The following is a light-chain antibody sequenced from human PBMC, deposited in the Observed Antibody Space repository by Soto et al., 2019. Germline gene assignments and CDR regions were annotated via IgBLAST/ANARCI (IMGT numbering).Light chain of an antibody. Sequence: EIVLTQSPGTLSLSPGERATLSCRASQSVSRSYLAWYQQKPGQAPRLLIYGASIRATGIPDRFSGSGSGTDFTITINRLETEDFAVYYCQQYGSSPPWTFGQGTKVEIK. J-gene: IGKJ1*01. CDR2: GAS. CDR3: QQYGSSPPWT. V-gene: IGKV3-20*01. CDR1: QSVSRSY.